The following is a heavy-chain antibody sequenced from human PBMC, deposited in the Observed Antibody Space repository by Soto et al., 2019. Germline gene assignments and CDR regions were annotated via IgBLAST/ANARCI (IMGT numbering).Heavy chain of an antibody. V-gene: IGHV4-34*01. J-gene: IGHJ3*02. D-gene: IGHD3-10*01. CDR1: GGSFSGYY. Sequence: QVQLQQWGAGLLKPSETLSLTCAVYGGSFSGYYWSWIRQPPGKGLEWIGEINHSGSTNYNPSLKSRVTISVDTCKNQFSLKLSSVTAADTAVYYCARGRRLVRGVKAFDSWGQGTMVTVSS. CDR2: INHSGST. CDR3: ARGRRLVRGVKAFDS.